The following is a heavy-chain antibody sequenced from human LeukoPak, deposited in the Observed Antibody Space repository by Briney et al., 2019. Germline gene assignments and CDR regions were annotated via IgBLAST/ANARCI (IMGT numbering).Heavy chain of an antibody. Sequence: ASVKVSCKASGYTFTSYGISWVRQAPGQGLEWMGWISAYNGNTNYAQKLQGRVTMTTDTSTSTAYMELRSLRSEDTAVYYCAKRIWFGDNDGAFEIWGQGTVVTVSS. CDR1: GYTFTSYG. D-gene: IGHD3-10*01. J-gene: IGHJ3*02. CDR2: ISAYNGNT. CDR3: AKRIWFGDNDGAFEI. V-gene: IGHV1-18*01.